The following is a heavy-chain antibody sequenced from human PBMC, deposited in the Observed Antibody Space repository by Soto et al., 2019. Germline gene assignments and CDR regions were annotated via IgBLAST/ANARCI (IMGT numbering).Heavy chain of an antibody. J-gene: IGHJ6*03. V-gene: IGHV4-59*08. Sequence: SETLSLTCTVSGGSISSYYWSWIRQPPGKGLEWIGYIYYSGSTNYNPSLKSRVTISVDTSKNQFSLKLSSVTAADTAVYYCARYHCSSTSCSPNRYYYYMDVWGKGTTVTVSS. D-gene: IGHD2-2*01. CDR2: IYYSGST. CDR1: GGSISSYY. CDR3: ARYHCSSTSCSPNRYYYYMDV.